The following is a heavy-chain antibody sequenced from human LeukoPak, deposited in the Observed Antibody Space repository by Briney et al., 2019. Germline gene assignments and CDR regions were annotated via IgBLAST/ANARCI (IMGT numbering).Heavy chain of an antibody. CDR3: ARSGDGFGY. D-gene: IGHD3-10*01. V-gene: IGHV1-69*04. Sequence: SVKVSCKASGGTFSSYAIIWVRQAPGQGLEWMGRIIPILGIANYAQKFQGRVTITADKSTSTAYMELSSLRSEDTAVYYCARSGDGFGYWGQGTLVTVSS. CDR1: GGTFSSYA. J-gene: IGHJ4*02. CDR2: IIPILGIA.